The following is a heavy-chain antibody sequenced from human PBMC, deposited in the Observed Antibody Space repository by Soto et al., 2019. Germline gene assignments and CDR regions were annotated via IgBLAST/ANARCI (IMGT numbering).Heavy chain of an antibody. Sequence: LSRTCTVSGCSISSHYWSWVRQAPGKGLEWIGHIYYRGSTSYNPSLRSRSTISVDTSNNQFSLKLNSVTTADTAVYYCARDGREASGMDVWGQGTKVTVSS. D-gene: IGHD1-26*01. CDR1: GCSISSHY. V-gene: IGHV4-59*11. J-gene: IGHJ6*02. CDR2: IYYRGST. CDR3: ARDGREASGMDV.